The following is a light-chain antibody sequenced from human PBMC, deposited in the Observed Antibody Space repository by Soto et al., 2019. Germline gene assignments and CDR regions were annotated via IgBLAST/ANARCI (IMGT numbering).Light chain of an antibody. CDR3: TQYNNWPPIT. V-gene: IGKV3-15*01. J-gene: IGKJ3*01. CDR2: AAS. Sequence: EIVMTQSPATLSVSPGERATLSCRASQSVSGNLAWYQQKPVQAPRLLIYAASIRSTGIPARFSGSGSGTEFTLTISSLQSEDFAVYYWTQYNNWPPITFGPGTKVDIK. CDR1: QSVSGN.